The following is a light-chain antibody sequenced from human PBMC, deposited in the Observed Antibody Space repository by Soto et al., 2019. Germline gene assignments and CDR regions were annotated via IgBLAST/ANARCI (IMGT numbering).Light chain of an antibody. Sequence: DTQMTQSPSSLSASVGDRVTISCRASQSISNYLNWYQQKSGKAPTLLIHEATNLEAGVPSRFTGSRSGTEFTLTISSLQTEDIATYYCQQYHDLVFTFGQGTRLDIK. CDR3: QQYHDLVFT. J-gene: IGKJ5*01. CDR2: EAT. V-gene: IGKV1-33*01. CDR1: QSISNY.